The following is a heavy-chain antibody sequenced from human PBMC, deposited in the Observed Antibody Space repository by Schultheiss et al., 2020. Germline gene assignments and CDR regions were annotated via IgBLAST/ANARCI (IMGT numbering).Heavy chain of an antibody. V-gene: IGHV4-61*03. D-gene: IGHD2-15*01. CDR2: YDITGRS. J-gene: IGHJ4*02. CDR1: GDSVGTNNYY. Sequence: SETLSLTCTVSGDSVGTNNYYLNWVRQSPGRLLEWIAYYDITGRSDSSPSFKRRVTVSLDTSKKRFSLKLTSVTPADTAVYYCVRVMETTDIDLWGQGILVTVSS. CDR3: VRVMETTDIDL.